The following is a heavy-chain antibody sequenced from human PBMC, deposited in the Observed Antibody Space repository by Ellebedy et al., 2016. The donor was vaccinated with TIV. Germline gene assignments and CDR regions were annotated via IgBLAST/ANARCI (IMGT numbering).Heavy chain of an antibody. J-gene: IGHJ2*01. CDR1: GYTFTRYG. Sequence: ASVKVSCXVSGYTFTRYGMSWVRQAPGQGLEWMGWIAVYNGHTKYAQKFQDRVVMTTETATSTVDMELRSLRSDDTAVYYCARSRLGGGHWYFDFWGRGTLVTVSS. CDR2: IAVYNGHT. V-gene: IGHV1-18*01. D-gene: IGHD3-10*01. CDR3: ARSRLGGGHWYFDF.